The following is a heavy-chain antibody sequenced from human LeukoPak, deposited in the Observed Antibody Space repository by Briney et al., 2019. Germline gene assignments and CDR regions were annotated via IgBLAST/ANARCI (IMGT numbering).Heavy chain of an antibody. V-gene: IGHV4-4*07. CDR1: GGSISSYY. D-gene: IGHD6-19*01. Sequence: SETLSLTCTVAGGSISSYYWGWIRQPAGKGLEWIGRIYTSGSTNYNPSLKSRVTMSVDTSKNQSSLKLSSVTAADTAVYYCARSSHLHSSGWYAGAFDIWGQGTMVTVSS. CDR3: ARSSHLHSSGWYAGAFDI. J-gene: IGHJ3*02. CDR2: IYTSGST.